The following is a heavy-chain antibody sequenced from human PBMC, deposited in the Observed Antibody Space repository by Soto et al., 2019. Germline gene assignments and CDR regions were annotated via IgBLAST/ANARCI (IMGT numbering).Heavy chain of an antibody. V-gene: IGHV1-69*13. CDR1: GDTFSNYP. CDR3: AREGFSGSYYAY. CDR2: IIPIFQTA. Sequence: SVKVSCKASGDTFSNYPISWVRQAPGQGLEWMGGIIPIFQTASYAPKFHGRVTITADESTSTAYVELSSLRSDDTALYYCAREGFSGSYYAYWGQGTLVTVSS. D-gene: IGHD1-26*01. J-gene: IGHJ4*02.